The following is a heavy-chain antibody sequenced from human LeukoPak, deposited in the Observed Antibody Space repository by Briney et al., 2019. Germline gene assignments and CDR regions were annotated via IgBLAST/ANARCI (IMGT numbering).Heavy chain of an antibody. CDR3: ARDGMDVVITTYYYCYYYMDV. Sequence: PGGSLRLSCAASGFTFTSYWMNWVRQAPGKGLEWVANIKQDGSEKYYVDSVKGRFTISRDNAKNSLYLQMNSLRAEDTAVYYCARDGMDVVITTYYYCYYYMDVWGKGTTVTVSS. V-gene: IGHV3-7*01. D-gene: IGHD3-22*01. CDR2: IKQDGSEK. J-gene: IGHJ6*03. CDR1: GFTFTSYW.